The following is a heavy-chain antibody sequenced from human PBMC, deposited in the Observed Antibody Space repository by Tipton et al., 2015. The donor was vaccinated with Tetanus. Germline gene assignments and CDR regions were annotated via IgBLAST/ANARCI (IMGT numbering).Heavy chain of an antibody. V-gene: IGHV4-59*02. CDR1: GGSVNTYY. CDR2: VFHSGTT. D-gene: IGHD3-9*01. Sequence: TLSLTCSVSGGSVNTYYWNWIRQSPGKGLEWIGYVFHSGTTNYNPSLKSRVTISIDTSRNQFSLKLSSVTAADTAVYYCARAILTGDYMPGPLDFWGRGTLVTVSS. J-gene: IGHJ2*01. CDR3: ARAILTGDYMPGPLDF.